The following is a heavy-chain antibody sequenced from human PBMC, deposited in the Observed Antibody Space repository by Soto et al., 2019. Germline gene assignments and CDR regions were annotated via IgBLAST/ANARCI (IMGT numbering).Heavy chain of an antibody. J-gene: IGHJ4*02. CDR1: GFTFSSHA. CDR2: VDGSGGDT. D-gene: IGHD2-8*01. V-gene: IGHV3-23*01. CDR3: AKEIFAAAYAATSAFDL. Sequence: PGGSLRLSCAASGFTFSSHAMGWLRQAPGTGPEWVAFVDGSGGDTSYADSVKGRFTISRDNSDNSLFLHMNTLRAEDTGRYFRAKEIFAAAYAATSAFDLWGQGTLVTVSS.